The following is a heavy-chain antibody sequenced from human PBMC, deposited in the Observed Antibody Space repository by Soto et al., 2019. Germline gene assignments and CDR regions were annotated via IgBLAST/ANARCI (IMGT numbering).Heavy chain of an antibody. V-gene: IGHV4-31*03. CDR2: VYESGYT. J-gene: IGHJ5*02. CDR1: CASVSIGAYY. D-gene: IGHD5-18*01. CDR3: VRALRHTAMVYPWFDP. Sequence: PPETLALTCTVSCASVSIGAYYWGWVRQRPGRGLEWIGYVYESGYTYYNMSLKSRLTISLDRTNNQFSLGLTSVTAADTAVYYCVRALRHTAMVYPWFDPWYQGTLVT.